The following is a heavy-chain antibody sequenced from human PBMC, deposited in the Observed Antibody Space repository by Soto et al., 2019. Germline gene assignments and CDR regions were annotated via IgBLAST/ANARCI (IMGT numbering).Heavy chain of an antibody. D-gene: IGHD6-19*01. V-gene: IGHV4-39*01. Sequence: SETLSLTCTVSGGSISSSSYSWGWIRQPPGKGLEWIGSIYYSGSTYYNPSLKSRVTISVDTSKNQFSLKLSSVTAADTAVYYCARHAGSSGWGYYYYGMDVWGQGTTVTVSS. J-gene: IGHJ6*02. CDR1: GGSISSSSYS. CDR3: ARHAGSSGWGYYYYGMDV. CDR2: IYYSGST.